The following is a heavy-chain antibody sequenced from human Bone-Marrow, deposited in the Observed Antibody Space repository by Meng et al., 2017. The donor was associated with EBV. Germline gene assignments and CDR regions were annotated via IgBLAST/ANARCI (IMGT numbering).Heavy chain of an antibody. D-gene: IGHD3-10*01. V-gene: IGHV1-69*01. J-gene: IGHJ4*02. Sequence: QVQAAQPGVEMTKAGSSVTVSCNASAGTCRSDAISWVRQGPGQGLEWMGGLIPLSDAPHYAQKFQGRVTITADESTSTHFLDLSGLRAEDTAVYYCASESGRGFTPDYWGQGTLVTVSS. CDR2: LIPLSDAP. CDR3: ASESGRGFTPDY. CDR1: AGTCRSDA.